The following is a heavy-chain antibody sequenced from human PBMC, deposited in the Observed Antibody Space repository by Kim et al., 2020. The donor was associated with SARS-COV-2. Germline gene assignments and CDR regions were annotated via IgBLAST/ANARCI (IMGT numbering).Heavy chain of an antibody. D-gene: IGHD1-26*01. CDR2: ISYDGSNK. CDR3: ARDGVGATRGSFDI. V-gene: IGHV3-30*04. Sequence: GGSLRLSCAASGFTFSSYAMHWVCQAPGKGLEWVAVISYDGSNKYYADSVKGRFTISRDNSKNTLYLQMNSLRAEDTAVYYCARDGVGATRGSFDIWGQ. J-gene: IGHJ3*02. CDR1: GFTFSSYA.